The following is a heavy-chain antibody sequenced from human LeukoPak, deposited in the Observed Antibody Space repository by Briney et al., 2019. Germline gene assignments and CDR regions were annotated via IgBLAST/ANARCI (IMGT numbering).Heavy chain of an antibody. CDR1: GYSFTSYW. D-gene: IGHD3-10*01. V-gene: IGHV5-51*01. CDR3: HRISRAPDY. J-gene: IGHJ4*02. Sequence: GESLKISCKGSGYSFTSYWIGWVRQMPGKGLEWMGIINPSDSDTRYSPSFQGQVTISADKSISTAYLQWSSLKASDIAMYYCHRISRAPDYWGQGTLVTVSS. CDR2: INPSDSDT.